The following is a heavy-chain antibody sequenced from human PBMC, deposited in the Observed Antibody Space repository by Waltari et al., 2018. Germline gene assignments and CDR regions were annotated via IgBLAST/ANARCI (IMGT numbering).Heavy chain of an antibody. J-gene: IGHJ4*02. Sequence: QVQLVQSGAEVKKPGASVKVSCTASGYTFPSYSIQWVLQAPGQRLEWMAWINAANGDTIYSQKFQGRITITRDTSASTDYMELSSLRSEDTAVYYCARDSGFYYGRFDYWGQGTLVTVSS. CDR1: GYTFPSYS. D-gene: IGHD1-26*01. CDR3: ARDSGFYYGRFDY. CDR2: INAANGDT. V-gene: IGHV1-3*01.